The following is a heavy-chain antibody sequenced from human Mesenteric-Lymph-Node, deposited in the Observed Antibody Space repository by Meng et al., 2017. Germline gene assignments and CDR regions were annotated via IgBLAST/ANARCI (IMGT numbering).Heavy chain of an antibody. CDR3: ATKADPGHGMAV. CDR1: GFTFSSYA. D-gene: IGHD6-13*01. V-gene: IGHV3-23*01. CDR2: ISGSGGST. Sequence: GESLKISCAASGFTFSSYAMSWVRQAPGKGLEWVSAISGSGGSTYYADSVKGRFTTSRDNAKNSLYLQMNSLRAEDTAVYYCATKADPGHGMAVWGQGTTVTVSS. J-gene: IGHJ6*02.